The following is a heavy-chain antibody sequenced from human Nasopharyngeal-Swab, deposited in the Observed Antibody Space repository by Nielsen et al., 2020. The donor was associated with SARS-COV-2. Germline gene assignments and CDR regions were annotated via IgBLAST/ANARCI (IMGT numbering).Heavy chain of an antibody. CDR3: ARGGPGLELFSRFDP. J-gene: IGHJ5*02. V-gene: IGHV4-59*01. CDR2: IYYSGST. D-gene: IGHD1-7*01. Sequence: VRQMPGKGLEWIGYIYYSGSTNYNPSLKNRVTISVDTSKNQFSLKLSSVTAADTAVYYCARGGPGLELFSRFDPWGQGTLVTVSS.